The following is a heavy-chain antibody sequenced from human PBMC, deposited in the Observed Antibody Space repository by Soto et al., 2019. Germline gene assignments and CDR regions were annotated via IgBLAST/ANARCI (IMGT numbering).Heavy chain of an antibody. D-gene: IGHD6-13*01. CDR1: GFNFSSYG. CDR3: AKDQEQQLGHFDP. Sequence: QVQLVESGGGVVQPGRSLRLSCAASGFNFSSYGMHWVRQAPGKGLEWVAVISYDGSNKYYADSVKGRFTISRDNSKNTRYLQMNSLRAEDTAVYYCAKDQEQQLGHFDPWGQGTLVTVSS. V-gene: IGHV3-30*18. CDR2: ISYDGSNK. J-gene: IGHJ5*02.